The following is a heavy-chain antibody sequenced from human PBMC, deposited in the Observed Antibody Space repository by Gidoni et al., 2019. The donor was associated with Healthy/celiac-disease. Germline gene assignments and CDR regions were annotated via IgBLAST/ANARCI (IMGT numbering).Heavy chain of an antibody. CDR1: GGTFRSYA. CDR2: IIPICGTA. V-gene: IGHV1-69*01. D-gene: IGHD6-6*01. J-gene: IGHJ4*02. Sequence: QVQLVQSGAEVKKPGSSVKVYCKASGGTFRSYAISWVRQAPGKGLEGMGGIIPICGTANDAQKFQGRVTITADESTSTAYRELSSLRSEDTAVYYCASGSIAARLHYWGQGTLVTVSS. CDR3: ASGSIAARLHY.